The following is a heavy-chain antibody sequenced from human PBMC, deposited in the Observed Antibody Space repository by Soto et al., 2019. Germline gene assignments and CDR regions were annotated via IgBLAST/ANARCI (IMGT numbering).Heavy chain of an antibody. CDR3: ARGMLSGYFDC. V-gene: IGHV1-69*13. J-gene: IGHJ4*02. CDR1: GGTFSSYE. D-gene: IGHD2-15*01. Sequence: SVKVSCKASGGTFSSYEITWVRQAPGQGLEWMGGIIPIFGTANYAQKFQGRVTITADESTSTAYMELSSLRSEDTAVYYCARGMLSGYFDCWGKGALVTASS. CDR2: IIPIFGTA.